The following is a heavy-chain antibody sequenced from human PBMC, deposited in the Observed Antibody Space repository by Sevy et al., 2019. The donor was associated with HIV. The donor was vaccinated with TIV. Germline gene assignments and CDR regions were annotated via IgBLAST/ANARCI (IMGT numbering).Heavy chain of an antibody. CDR1: GYTFTSYG. CDR2: ISAYNGNT. CDR3: AREGYYDSSGYWARDDAFDI. J-gene: IGHJ3*02. Sequence: ASVKVSCKASGYTFTSYGISWVRQAPGQGLEWMGWISAYNGNTYYAQKLQGRVTMTTDTSTSTAYMELRSLRSDDTAVYYCAREGYYDSSGYWARDDAFDIWGQGTMVTVSS. D-gene: IGHD3-22*01. V-gene: IGHV1-18*04.